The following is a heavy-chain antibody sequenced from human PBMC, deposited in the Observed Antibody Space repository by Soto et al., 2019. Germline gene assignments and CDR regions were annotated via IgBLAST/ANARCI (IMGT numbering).Heavy chain of an antibody. J-gene: IGHJ3*02. D-gene: IGHD3-9*01. V-gene: IGHV3-7*05. CDR1: GNIFDRYW. CDR2: IKQDGSEK. CDR3: AREPRFWTGTTDAFDI. Sequence: EMQLVESGGGLVQPGGSLRLSCAASGNIFDRYWMNWVRQAPGKGLEWVANIKQDGSEKNYVGSVESRFTISRDNGRSSLYLQMTSLRVEDTAVYYCAREPRFWTGTTDAFDIWGQGTTVTVSS.